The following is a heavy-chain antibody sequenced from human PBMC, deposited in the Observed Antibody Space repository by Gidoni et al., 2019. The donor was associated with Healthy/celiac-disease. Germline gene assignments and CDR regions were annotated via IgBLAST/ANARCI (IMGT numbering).Heavy chain of an antibody. V-gene: IGHV1-2*02. CDR3: AREGLYSSGWFSVRLFDY. J-gene: IGHJ4*02. D-gene: IGHD6-19*01. CDR1: GSTFTGYY. Sequence: QVQLVQSGAEVKKPGASVNVSCTASGSTFTGYYMHWVRQAPGQGLEWMGWINPTSGGTNYAQKFQGRVTMTRDTSISTPYMELSRLRADDTAVYYCAREGLYSSGWFSVRLFDYWGQGTLVTVSS. CDR2: INPTSGGT.